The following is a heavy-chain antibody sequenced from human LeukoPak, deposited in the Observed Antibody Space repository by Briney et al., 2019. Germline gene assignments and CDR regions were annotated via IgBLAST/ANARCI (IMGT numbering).Heavy chain of an antibody. CDR2: INPADSDT. CDR1: GYLFTHYW. CDR3: ARRRSSTSDAVDI. Sequence: GESLKISCKGSGYLFTHYWIGWVRPMPGKGLEWMGIINPADSDTRYSPSFQGQVLISADKSISTAYLHWGSLKASDTAMYSCARRRSSTSDAVDIWGQGTMVTVS. V-gene: IGHV5-51*01. J-gene: IGHJ3*02.